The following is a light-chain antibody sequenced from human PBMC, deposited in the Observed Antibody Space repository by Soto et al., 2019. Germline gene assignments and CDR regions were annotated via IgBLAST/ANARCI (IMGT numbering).Light chain of an antibody. V-gene: IGKV1-12*01. J-gene: IGKJ4*01. CDR3: NQSKNCPPT. Sequence: DIQMTQSPSPLSASVGDRVTITCRASQPINRWLAWYQQKPGKAPHLLIYAAPSIHTGVPLRFFSSGCGTAFSPTINSLLPEDFATYYCNQSKNCPPTFGGGTKVDIK. CDR1: QPINRW. CDR2: AAP.